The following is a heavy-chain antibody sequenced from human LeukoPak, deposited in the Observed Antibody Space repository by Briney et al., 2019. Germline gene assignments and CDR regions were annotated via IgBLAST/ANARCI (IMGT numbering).Heavy chain of an antibody. J-gene: IGHJ4*02. V-gene: IGHV3-9*01. CDR3: ATVDY. Sequence: PGGSLRLSCAASGFTFDDYAMHWVRQAPGKGLEWVSGISWNSGSIGYADSVKGRFTISRDSAKNSLYLQMNSLRAEDTALYYCATVDYWGQGTLVTVSS. CDR1: GFTFDDYA. CDR2: ISWNSGSI.